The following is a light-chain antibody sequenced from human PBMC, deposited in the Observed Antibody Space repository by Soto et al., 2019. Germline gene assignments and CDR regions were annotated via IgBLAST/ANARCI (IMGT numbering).Light chain of an antibody. CDR2: KAS. J-gene: IGKJ1*01. CDR1: QTISSW. Sequence: DIQMTQSPSTLSASVGDRVTITCRASQTISSWLAWYQQKPGKAPKLLIYKASSLESGVPSRFSGRGSGTEFTLTISSLQPDDFATYYCQQYNRAWTFGQGTKVDIK. V-gene: IGKV1-5*03. CDR3: QQYNRAWT.